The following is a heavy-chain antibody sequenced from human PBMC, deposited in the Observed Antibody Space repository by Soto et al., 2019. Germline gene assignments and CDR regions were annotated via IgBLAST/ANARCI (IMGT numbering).Heavy chain of an antibody. CDR3: ASVTFGGVVLAH. CDR2: IYFNGNT. V-gene: IGHV4-59*01. D-gene: IGHD3-16*01. J-gene: IGHJ4*02. CDR1: AASFSKYY. Sequence: SETLSLTCTVSAASFSKYYWSWIRQPPGKGLEWIGYIYFNGNTNYNPSLKRRVTISIDTSKKQISLNLTSVTDADTAVYYCASVTFGGVVLAHWGQGTLVT.